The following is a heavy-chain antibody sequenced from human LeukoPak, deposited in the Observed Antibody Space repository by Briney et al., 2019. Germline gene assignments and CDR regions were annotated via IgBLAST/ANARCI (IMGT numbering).Heavy chain of an antibody. J-gene: IGHJ4*02. CDR1: GGSISSGGYY. CDR3: ARELARGTWDY. CDR2: IYYSGST. D-gene: IGHD1-1*01. V-gene: IGHV4-31*03. Sequence: SETLSLTCTVSGGSISSGGYYWSWIRQHPGKGLEWIGFIYYSGSTYYNPSLKSRVTISVDTSKNQFSLKLSSVTAADTAVYYCARELARGTWDYWGQGTLVTVSS.